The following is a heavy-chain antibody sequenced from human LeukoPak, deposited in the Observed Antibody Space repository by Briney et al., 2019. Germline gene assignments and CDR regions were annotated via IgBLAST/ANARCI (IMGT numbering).Heavy chain of an antibody. D-gene: IGHD3-10*01. V-gene: IGHV4-31*03. J-gene: IGHJ4*02. CDR2: IQHSGRS. Sequence: PSETLSLPCTVFADSLSSGGHYWASSRQFPGRGLESIGFIQHSGRSRHHPSLKDRLAIAVDTSRKQFALKLSSGTGADPSMYFCARGGSRFGGFYFDYWGQGIQVIVSS. CDR1: ADSLSSGGHY. CDR3: ARGGSRFGGFYFDY.